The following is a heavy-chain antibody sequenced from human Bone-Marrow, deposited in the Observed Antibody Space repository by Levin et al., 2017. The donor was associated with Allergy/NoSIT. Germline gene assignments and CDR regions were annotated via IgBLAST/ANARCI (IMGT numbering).Heavy chain of an antibody. J-gene: IGHJ6*02. Sequence: GRSLRLSCAVSGFTLNNAWINWVRQAPGKGLEWVGRFKGKTDGGTTDYAAPVKGRFTISRDDSKNMLYLQMNSLKTEDTAVYYCSTVRYCTSGVCYARYYYYYGMDVWGQGTTVTVSS. D-gene: IGHD2-8*01. CDR2: FKGKTDGGTT. CDR3: STVRYCTSGVCYARYYYYYGMDV. V-gene: IGHV3-15*07. CDR1: GFTLNNAW.